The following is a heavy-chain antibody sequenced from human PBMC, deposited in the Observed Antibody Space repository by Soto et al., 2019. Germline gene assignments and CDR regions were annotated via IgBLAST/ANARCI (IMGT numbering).Heavy chain of an antibody. V-gene: IGHV5-10-1*01. CDR2: IDPSDSYT. CDR1: GYSFTSYW. Sequence: PGESLKISCKGSGYSFTSYWISWVRQMPGKGLEWMGRIDPSDSYTNYSPSFQGHVTISADKSISTAYLQWSSLKASDTAVYYCARDFGGSSYMDVWGKGTTVTVSS. D-gene: IGHD3-10*01. CDR3: ARDFGGSSYMDV. J-gene: IGHJ6*03.